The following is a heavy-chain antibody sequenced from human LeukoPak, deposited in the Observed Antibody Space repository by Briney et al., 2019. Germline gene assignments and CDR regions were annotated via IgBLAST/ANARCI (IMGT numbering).Heavy chain of an antibody. D-gene: IGHD1-26*01. CDR3: ARHVASSGGPFLY. CDR2: IYYTGST. Sequence: SETLSLTCTVSGGSISSYYWSWIRQPPGKGLEWIGFIYYTGSTTYNPSLNSRVTISVDTSRNQFSLKLSSVTAADTAMYYCARHVASSGGPFLYWGQGILVTVSS. J-gene: IGHJ4*02. CDR1: GGSISSYY. V-gene: IGHV4-59*08.